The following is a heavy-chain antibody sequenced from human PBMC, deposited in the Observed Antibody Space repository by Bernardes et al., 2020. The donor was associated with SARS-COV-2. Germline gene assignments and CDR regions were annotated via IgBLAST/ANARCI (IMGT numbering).Heavy chain of an antibody. J-gene: IGHJ3*02. CDR1: GGSFSGYY. D-gene: IGHD2-2*01. V-gene: IGHV4-34*01. CDR3: ARAPPRGYCSSTSCPDAFDI. Sequence: SETLSLTCAVYGGSFSGYYWSWIRQPPGKGLEWIGEINHSGSTNYNPSLKSRVTISVDTSKNQFSLKLSSVTAADTAVYYCARAPPRGYCSSTSCPDAFDIWGQGTMVTVSS. CDR2: INHSGST.